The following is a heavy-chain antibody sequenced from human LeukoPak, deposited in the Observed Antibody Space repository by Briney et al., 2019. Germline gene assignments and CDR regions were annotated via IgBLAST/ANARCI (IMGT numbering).Heavy chain of an antibody. CDR2: FDPGGGDT. J-gene: IGHJ6*03. CDR1: GYTLTELS. CDR3: ATESIWVRPYYYYYMDV. D-gene: IGHD3-10*01. Sequence: ASVKVSCKVSGYTLTELSMHWVRQAPGKGLEWMGGFDPGGGDTIYAQKFQGRVTMTEDTSTDTAYMELSSLRSEDTAVYYCATESIWVRPYYYYYMDVWGKGTTVTVSS. V-gene: IGHV1-24*01.